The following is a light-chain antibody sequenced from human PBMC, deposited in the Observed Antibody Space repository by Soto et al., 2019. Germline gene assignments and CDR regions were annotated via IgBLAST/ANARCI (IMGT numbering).Light chain of an antibody. J-gene: IGLJ1*01. CDR3: ISYALTAYV. V-gene: IGLV2-8*01. CDR2: EVS. Sequence: QSALTQPPSASGSPGQSVTISCTGTSSDVGGYNYVSWYQQHPGKAPKLIIYEVSKRPSGVPDRFSGSKSGNTASLTVSGLQAEDEADYYCISYALTAYVFGTGTKVTV. CDR1: SSDVGGYNY.